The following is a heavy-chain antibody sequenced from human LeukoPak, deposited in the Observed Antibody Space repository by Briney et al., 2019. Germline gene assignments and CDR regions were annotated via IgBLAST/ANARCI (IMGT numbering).Heavy chain of an antibody. Sequence: SVKVSCKTPGGTFNSNAISWVRQAPGQGLEWMGGIIPLLRTTNYAQKFQGRVTITADESTSTAYMELSSLRSEDTAVYYCARVNSLAISGHWFDYWGQGTLVTVSS. CDR2: IIPLLRTT. CDR3: ARVNSLAISGHWFDY. V-gene: IGHV1-69*01. D-gene: IGHD5-12*01. CDR1: GGTFNSNA. J-gene: IGHJ4*02.